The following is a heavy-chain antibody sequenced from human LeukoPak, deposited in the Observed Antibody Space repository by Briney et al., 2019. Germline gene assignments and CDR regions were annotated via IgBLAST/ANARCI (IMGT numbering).Heavy chain of an antibody. D-gene: IGHD3-3*01. J-gene: IGHJ4*02. CDR1: SSSSYY. CDR2: ISGSGGST. V-gene: IGHV3-23*01. Sequence: SSSSYYWGWVRQAPGKGLEWVSAISGSGGSTYYADSVKGRFTISRDNSKNTLYLQMNSLRAEDTAVYYCAKEFLGLRYWGQGTLVTVSS. CDR3: AKEFLGLRY.